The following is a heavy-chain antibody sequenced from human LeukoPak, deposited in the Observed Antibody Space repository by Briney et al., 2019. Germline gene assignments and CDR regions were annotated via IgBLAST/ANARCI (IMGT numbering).Heavy chain of an antibody. D-gene: IGHD6-13*01. CDR2: IYSGGST. V-gene: IGHV3-66*01. CDR1: GFTVSSNY. Sequence: PGGSLRLSCAASGFTVSSNYMNWVRQAPGRGLEWVSVIYSGGSTYYVESVKGRFTITRGNSKNTLHLLMNSLRVEDTAVYFCARSRPPAVKDYYGLDVWGQGTTVTVSS. CDR3: ARSRPPAVKDYYGLDV. J-gene: IGHJ6*02.